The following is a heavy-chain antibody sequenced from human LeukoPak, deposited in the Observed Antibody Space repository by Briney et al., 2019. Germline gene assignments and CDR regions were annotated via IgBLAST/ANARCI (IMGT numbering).Heavy chain of an antibody. D-gene: IGHD4-17*01. CDR3: ARGGDYYYYGMDV. Sequence: PSETLSLTCAVYGGSFSGYYWSWIRQPPGKGLEWIGEINHSGSTNYNPSLKSRVTISVDTSKNQFSPKLSSVTAADTAVYYCARGGDYYYYGMDVWGQGTTVTVSS. V-gene: IGHV4-34*01. J-gene: IGHJ6*02. CDR1: GGSFSGYY. CDR2: INHSGST.